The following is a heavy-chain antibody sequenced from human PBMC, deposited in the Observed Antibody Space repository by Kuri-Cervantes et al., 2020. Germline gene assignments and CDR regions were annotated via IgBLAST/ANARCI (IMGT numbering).Heavy chain of an antibody. V-gene: IGHV3-66*02. CDR2: IYSGGKT. J-gene: IGHJ4*02. Sequence: GGSLRLSCAASGFTVSNNYMSWVRQAPGKGLECVSIIYSGGKTYYTDSVKGRFTISRDNSKNILYLQMNSLRVEDTAVYYCAPGSSLYPLFRWGQGTLVTVSS. CDR1: GFTVSNNY. CDR3: APGSSLYPLFR. D-gene: IGHD6-13*01.